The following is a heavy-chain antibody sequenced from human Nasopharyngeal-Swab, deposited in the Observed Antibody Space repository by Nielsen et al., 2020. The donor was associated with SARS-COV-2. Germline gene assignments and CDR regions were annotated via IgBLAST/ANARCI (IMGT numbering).Heavy chain of an antibody. Sequence: ASVKVSCKASGYTFTSYYVHWVRQAPGQGLEWMGIINPSGGSTSYAQKFQGRVTMTRDTSTSTVYMELSSLRSEDTAVYYCARDNKDHSSGLYYFDYWGQGTLVTVSS. CDR1: GYTFTSYY. V-gene: IGHV1-46*01. CDR3: ARDNKDHSSGLYYFDY. D-gene: IGHD6-19*01. CDR2: INPSGGST. J-gene: IGHJ4*02.